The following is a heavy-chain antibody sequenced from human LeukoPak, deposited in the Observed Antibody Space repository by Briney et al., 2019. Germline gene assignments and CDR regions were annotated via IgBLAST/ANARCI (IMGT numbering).Heavy chain of an antibody. CDR1: GFTFSSYS. CDR3: ARDLTGTVLDGPIDY. CDR2: ISSSSSYI. J-gene: IGHJ4*02. D-gene: IGHD1-1*01. Sequence: GGSLRLSCAASGFTFSSYSMNWVRQAPGKGLEWVSSISSSSSYIYYADSVEGRFTISRDNAKNSLYLQMNSLRAEDTAVYYCARDLTGTVLDGPIDYWGQGTLVTVSS. V-gene: IGHV3-21*01.